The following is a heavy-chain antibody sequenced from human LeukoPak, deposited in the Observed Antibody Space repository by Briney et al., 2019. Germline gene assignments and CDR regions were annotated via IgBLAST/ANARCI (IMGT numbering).Heavy chain of an antibody. CDR1: GYSISSGYY. D-gene: IGHD5-24*01. V-gene: IGHV4-38-2*02. Sequence: SETLSLTCTVSGYSISSGYYWGWIRQPPGKGLEWIGSIYHSGSTYYNPSLKSRVTISVDTSKNQFSLKLSSVTAADTAVYYCARDRWAFDIWGQGTMVTVSS. J-gene: IGHJ3*02. CDR3: ARDRWAFDI. CDR2: IYHSGST.